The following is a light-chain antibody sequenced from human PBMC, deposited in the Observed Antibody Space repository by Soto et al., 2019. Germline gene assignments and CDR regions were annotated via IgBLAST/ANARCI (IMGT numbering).Light chain of an antibody. CDR3: TSYTSSDTYV. Sequence: QSALTQPASVSGSPGQSVTISCTGTSRDIGDYNYVSWYQQHPGKAPQLIIYEVNNRPSGVSNRFSGSKSGSAASLTISGLQAEDEADYYCTSYTSSDTYVFGTGTKLTVL. J-gene: IGLJ1*01. CDR2: EVN. V-gene: IGLV2-14*01. CDR1: SRDIGDYNY.